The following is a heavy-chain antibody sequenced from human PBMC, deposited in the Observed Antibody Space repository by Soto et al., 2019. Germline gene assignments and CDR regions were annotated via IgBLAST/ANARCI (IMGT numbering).Heavy chain of an antibody. V-gene: IGHV3-23*01. CDR3: AKARCSTTNCYVPDY. CDR1: GFTFDDYA. D-gene: IGHD2-2*01. Sequence: PGGSLRLSCAASGFTFDDYAMHWVRQAPGKGLEWVSVISGSSGSTSYADSVKGRFSISRDNPKNTLYLQMNSLRGEDTAMYYCAKARCSTTNCYVPDYWGQGTLVTVSS. J-gene: IGHJ4*02. CDR2: ISGSSGST.